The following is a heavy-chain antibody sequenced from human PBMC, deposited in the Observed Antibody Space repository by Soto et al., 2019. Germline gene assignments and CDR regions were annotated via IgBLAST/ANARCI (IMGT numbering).Heavy chain of an antibody. CDR3: ATSTSLKKITMSGWFDP. J-gene: IGHJ5*02. CDR2: IYYSGST. CDR1: GGSISSYY. Sequence: SETLSLTCTVSGGSISSYYWSWIRQPPGKGLEWIGYIYYSGSTNYNPSLKSRVTISVDTSKNQFSLKLSSVTAADTAMYYCATSTSLKKITMSGWFDPWGQGTLVTVSS. D-gene: IGHD3-10*02. V-gene: IGHV4-59*08.